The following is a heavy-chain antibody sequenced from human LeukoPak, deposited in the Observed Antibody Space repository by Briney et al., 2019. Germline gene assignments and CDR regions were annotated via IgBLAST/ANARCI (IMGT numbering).Heavy chain of an antibody. D-gene: IGHD2-2*01. Sequence: GGSLRLSCAASGLTFSTYWMSWARQAPGKGLEWVANIKSDGSEKNFVDSVRGRFTISRDNAKNLLYLQMSSLRAEDTAVYYCASQTSAKGFDYWGQGTLVTVSS. CDR2: IKSDGSEK. CDR1: GLTFSTYW. J-gene: IGHJ4*02. CDR3: ASQTSAKGFDY. V-gene: IGHV3-7*03.